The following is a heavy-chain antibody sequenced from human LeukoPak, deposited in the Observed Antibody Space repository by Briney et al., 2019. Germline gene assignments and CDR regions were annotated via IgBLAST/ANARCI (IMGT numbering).Heavy chain of an antibody. Sequence: GGSLRLSCAASGFTFSSYWMSWVRQAPGKGLEWVANIKQDGSEKYYVDSVKGRFTISRDNAKNSLYLQMNSLRAEDTAVYYCARLGASYVWGSYRYPFFFYYWGQGTLVTVSS. CDR1: GFTFSSYW. D-gene: IGHD3-16*02. V-gene: IGHV3-7*01. CDR3: ARLGASYVWGSYRYPFFFYY. CDR2: IKQDGSEK. J-gene: IGHJ4*02.